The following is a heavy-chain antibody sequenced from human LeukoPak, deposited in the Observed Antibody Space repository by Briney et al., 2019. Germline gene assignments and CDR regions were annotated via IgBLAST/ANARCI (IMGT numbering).Heavy chain of an antibody. V-gene: IGHV3-23*01. D-gene: IGHD3-3*01. CDR3: AKDHWSGAPLYYFDY. CDR2: ISGSGGST. J-gene: IGHJ4*02. CDR1: GFTFITYG. Sequence: PGGSLRLSXAASGFTFITYGMSWVRQAPGKGLEWVSGISGSGGSTYYADSVKGRFTISRDNSKNTLYLQMNSLRADDTAVYYCAKDHWSGAPLYYFDYWGQGNLVTVSS.